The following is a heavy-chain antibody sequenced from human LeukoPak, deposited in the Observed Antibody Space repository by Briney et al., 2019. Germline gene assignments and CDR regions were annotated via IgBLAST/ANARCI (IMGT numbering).Heavy chain of an antibody. Sequence: SETLSLTCAVYGGSFSGYYWSWIRQPPGKGLEWIGEINHSGSTNYNPSLKSRVTISVDTSKNQFSLKLSSVTAADTAVYYCARVIHDFWSGYYPNFDYWGRGTLVTVSS. V-gene: IGHV4-34*01. D-gene: IGHD3-3*01. J-gene: IGHJ4*02. CDR1: GGSFSGYY. CDR3: ARVIHDFWSGYYPNFDY. CDR2: INHSGST.